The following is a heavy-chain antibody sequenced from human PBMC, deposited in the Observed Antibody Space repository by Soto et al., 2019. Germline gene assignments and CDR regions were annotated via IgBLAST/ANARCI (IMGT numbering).Heavy chain of an antibody. D-gene: IGHD3-9*01. CDR1: GFTFSSYC. Sequence: PGGSLRLSCEASGFTFSSYCLHGVRQAPGKGLEWVAVISYDGSNIYYADSVNGRFTISRDNSKNTLYLQMNSLRAEDTAVYYCANLRGNYDILTGYDDYWGQGP. J-gene: IGHJ4*02. V-gene: IGHV3-30*18. CDR2: ISYDGSNI. CDR3: ANLRGNYDILTGYDDY.